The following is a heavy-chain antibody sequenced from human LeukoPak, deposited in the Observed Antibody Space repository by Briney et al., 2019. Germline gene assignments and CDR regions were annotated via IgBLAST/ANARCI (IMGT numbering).Heavy chain of an antibody. J-gene: IGHJ3*02. D-gene: IGHD3-22*01. Sequence: ASVKVSCKVSGYTLTELSMHWVRQAPGKGLEWMGGFDPEDGETIYAQKFQGRVTMTRDMSTSTVYMELSSLRSEDTAVYYCARGGRSYYYDSSAYDAFDIWGQGTMVTVSS. CDR2: FDPEDGET. CDR1: GYTLTELS. V-gene: IGHV1-24*01. CDR3: ARGGRSYYYDSSAYDAFDI.